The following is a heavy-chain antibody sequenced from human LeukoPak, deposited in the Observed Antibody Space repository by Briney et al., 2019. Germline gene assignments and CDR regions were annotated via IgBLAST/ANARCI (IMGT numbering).Heavy chain of an antibody. CDR2: IYQTGST. CDR3: ARIKGGTYYDSSGYPDY. CDR1: GYSISSDYY. J-gene: IGHJ4*02. Sequence: SETLPLTCTVSGYSISSDYYWGWIRQPPGKGLEWIGNIYQTGSTNYNPSLKSRVTISVDKSKNQFSLKLSSVTAADTAVYHCARIKGGTYYDSSGYPDYWGQGTLVTVSS. D-gene: IGHD3-22*01. V-gene: IGHV4-38-2*02.